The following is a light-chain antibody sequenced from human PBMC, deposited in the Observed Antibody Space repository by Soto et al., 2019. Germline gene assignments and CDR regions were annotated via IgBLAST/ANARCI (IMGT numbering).Light chain of an antibody. CDR3: QTWDTGIRV. CDR1: SGHSNYA. V-gene: IGLV4-69*01. J-gene: IGLJ3*02. Sequence: QSVLTQSPSASASLGASVKLTCTLSSGHSNYAIAWHQQQPEKGPRYLMNLNSDGSHSKGDGIPDRFSGSSSGAERYLTISSLQSEDEADYYCQTWDTGIRVFAGGTKLTVL. CDR2: LNSDGSH.